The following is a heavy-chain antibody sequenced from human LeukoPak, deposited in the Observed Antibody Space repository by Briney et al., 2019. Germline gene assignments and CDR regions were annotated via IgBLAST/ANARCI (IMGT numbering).Heavy chain of an antibody. CDR1: GGSISSYY. J-gene: IGHJ5*02. CDR3: ARDVRGGDWFDP. V-gene: IGHV4-59*12. CDR2: IYYSGST. D-gene: IGHD4-23*01. Sequence: SETLSLTCTVSGGSISSYYWSWIRQPPGKGLEWIGYIYYSGSTNYNPSLKSRVTISVDTSKNQFSLKLSSVTAADTAVYYCARDVRGGDWFDPWGQGTLVTVSS.